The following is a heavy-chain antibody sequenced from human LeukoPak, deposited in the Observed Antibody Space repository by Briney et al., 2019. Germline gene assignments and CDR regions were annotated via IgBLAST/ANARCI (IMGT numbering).Heavy chain of an antibody. Sequence: ASVKVSCKASGYTFTSYGISWVRQAPGQGLEWMGWISAYNGNTNDAQKLQGRVTMTTDTSTSTAYMELRSLRSDDTAVYYCARDPPIEYSWCGESTQNWFDPWGQGTLVTVSS. CDR3: ARDPPIEYSWCGESTQNWFDP. CDR2: ISAYNGNT. V-gene: IGHV1-18*01. CDR1: GYTFTSYG. D-gene: IGHD3-10*01. J-gene: IGHJ5*02.